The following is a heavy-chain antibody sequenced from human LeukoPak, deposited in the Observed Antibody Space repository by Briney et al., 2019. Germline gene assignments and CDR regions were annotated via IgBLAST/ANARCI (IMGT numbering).Heavy chain of an antibody. V-gene: IGHV4-59*08. CDR2: IYYSGST. D-gene: IGHD5-18*01. CDR1: GGSISSYY. CDR3: ARLADTAMVLGASDI. Sequence: SETLSLTCTVSGGSISSYYWSWIRQPPGKGLEWIGYIYYSGSTNYNPSLKSRVTISVDTSKNQFSLKLSSVTAADTAVYYCARLADTAMVLGASDIWGQGTMVTVSS. J-gene: IGHJ3*02.